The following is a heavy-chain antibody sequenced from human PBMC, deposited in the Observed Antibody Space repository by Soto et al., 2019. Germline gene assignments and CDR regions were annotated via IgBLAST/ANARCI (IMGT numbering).Heavy chain of an antibody. D-gene: IGHD1-26*01. V-gene: IGHV4-31*03. CDR2: IYYSGST. J-gene: IGHJ4*02. Sequence: SETLSLTCTVSGGSISSGGYYWSWIRQHPGKGLEWIGYIYYSGSTYYNPSLKSRVTISVDTSKNQFSLKLSSVTAADTAVYYCAREVSGSYSLDYWGQGTLVTVPQ. CDR1: GGSISSGGYY. CDR3: AREVSGSYSLDY.